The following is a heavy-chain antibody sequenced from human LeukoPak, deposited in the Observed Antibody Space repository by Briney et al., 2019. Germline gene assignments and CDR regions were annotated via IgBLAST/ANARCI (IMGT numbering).Heavy chain of an antibody. CDR2: ISSSSSYI. J-gene: IGHJ4*02. CDR1: GFTFSSYS. CDR3: ARGGIAAFDY. V-gene: IGHV3-21*01. D-gene: IGHD6-13*01. Sequence: GGSLRLSCAASGFTFSSYSMNWVRQAPGKGLEWVSSISSSSSYIYYADSVKGRFTISRDNAKNSLYLQMNSLRAEDTAVYHCARGGIAAFDYWGQGTLVTVSS.